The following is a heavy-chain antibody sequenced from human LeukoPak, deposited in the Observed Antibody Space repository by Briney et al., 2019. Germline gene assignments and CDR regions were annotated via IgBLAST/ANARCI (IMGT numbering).Heavy chain of an antibody. CDR2: ISSSGTTI. Sequence: GGSLRLSCAASGFTFSNYYMSWIRQAPGKGLEWVSYISSSGTTIYYADSVKGRFTISRGNAKNSLYLQMNSLRAEDTAVYYCARRTVTRDWYFDLWGCGTLVTVSS. V-gene: IGHV3-11*01. CDR1: GFTFSNYY. CDR3: ARRTVTRDWYFDL. J-gene: IGHJ2*01. D-gene: IGHD4-17*01.